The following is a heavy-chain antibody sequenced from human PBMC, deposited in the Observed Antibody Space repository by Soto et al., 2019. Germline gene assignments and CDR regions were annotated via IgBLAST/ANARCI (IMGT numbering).Heavy chain of an antibody. Sequence: QVQLVQSGAAVKKPGASVKASCKASGYTFTSYGITWVRQAPGQGLEWMVWISAYNGKTNYAQKLQGRATMTTDTSERTGYMELRSLSSDDTAVYYCASSGVWEPRDYGGQGTLVTVSS. CDR3: ASSGVWEPRDY. D-gene: IGHD1-26*01. J-gene: IGHJ4*02. V-gene: IGHV1-18*01. CDR1: GYTFTSYG. CDR2: ISAYNGKT.